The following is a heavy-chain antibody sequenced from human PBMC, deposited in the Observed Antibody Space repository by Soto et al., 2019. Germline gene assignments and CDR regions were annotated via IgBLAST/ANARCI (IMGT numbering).Heavy chain of an antibody. CDR1: GLVFRNYG. CDR2: ISDDGSNK. D-gene: IGHD6-19*01. V-gene: IGHV3-30*03. Sequence: QVQLVESGGGVVQPGTSLRLSCTASGLVFRNYGMHWVRQAPGKGLEWVAVISDDGSNKNYADSMKGRLTISRDNSXSTLFLQMNRLRVEDTAIYYCARDRYSSSPGHLEDWGQGTLVTVSS. CDR3: ARDRYSSSPGHLED. J-gene: IGHJ4*02.